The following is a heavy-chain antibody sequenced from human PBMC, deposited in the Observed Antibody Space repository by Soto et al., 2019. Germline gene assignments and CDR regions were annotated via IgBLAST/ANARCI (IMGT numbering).Heavy chain of an antibody. CDR3: ARVPRGAWYSQSLY. CDR1: GYTFTSYG. CDR2: ISAYNGNT. V-gene: IGHV1-18*04. D-gene: IGHD6-13*01. J-gene: IGHJ4*02. Sequence: QVQLVQSGAEVKKHGASVKVSCKASGYTFTSYGISWVRQAPGQGLEWMGWISAYNGNTNIAPKLQGRVTMTTDTSTSTAYMELRSLRSDDTAVYYCARVPRGAWYSQSLYWGQGSLVTVSS.